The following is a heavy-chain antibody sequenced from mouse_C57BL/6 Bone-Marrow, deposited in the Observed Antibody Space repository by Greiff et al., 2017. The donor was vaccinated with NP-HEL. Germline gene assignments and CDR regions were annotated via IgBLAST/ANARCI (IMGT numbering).Heavy chain of an antibody. CDR2: IDPETGGT. Sequence: VKLRESGAELVRPGASVTLSCKASGYTFTDYEMHWVKQTPVHGLEWIGAIDPETGGTAYNQKFKGKAILTADKSSSTAYMELRSLTSEDSAVYYCTRPTVVANRFAYWGQGTLVTVSA. D-gene: IGHD1-1*01. CDR3: TRPTVVANRFAY. V-gene: IGHV1-15*01. CDR1: GYTFTDYE. J-gene: IGHJ3*01.